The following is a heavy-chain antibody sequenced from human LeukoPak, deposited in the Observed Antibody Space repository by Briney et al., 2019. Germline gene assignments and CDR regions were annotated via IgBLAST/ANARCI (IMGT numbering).Heavy chain of an antibody. CDR3: AKDEGGLVVVVAASPDY. CDR1: GFTFSSYG. CDR2: ISYDGSNK. V-gene: IGHV3-30*18. Sequence: GGSLRLSCAASGFTFSSYGMHWVRQAPGKGLEWVAVISYDGSNKYYADSVKGRFTISRDNSKNTLYLQMNSLRAEDTAVYYCAKDEGGLVVVVAASPDYWGQGTLVTVSS. J-gene: IGHJ4*02. D-gene: IGHD2-15*01.